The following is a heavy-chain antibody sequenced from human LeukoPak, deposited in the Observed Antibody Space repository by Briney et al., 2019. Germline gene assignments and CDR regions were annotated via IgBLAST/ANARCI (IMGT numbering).Heavy chain of an antibody. V-gene: IGHV4-59*01. J-gene: IGHJ4*02. CDR3: ARGGGRLPY. CDR2: IYYSGST. CDR1: GGSISSYY. D-gene: IGHD2-21*01. Sequence: SETLSLTCTVSGGSISSYYWSWIRQPPGKGLEWIGYIYYSGSTNYNPSLKSRVTISVDTSKNQFSLKLSSVTAADTAVYYCARGGGRLPYWGQGTLVTVSP.